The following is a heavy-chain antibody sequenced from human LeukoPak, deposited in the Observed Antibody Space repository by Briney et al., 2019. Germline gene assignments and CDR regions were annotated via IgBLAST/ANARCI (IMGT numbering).Heavy chain of an antibody. Sequence: SVKVSCKASGGTFSSYAISWVRQAPGQGLEWMGRIIPILGIANYAQKFQGRVTITADKSTSTAYMELSSLRSEDTAVYYCARGVAQQWLDKYYFDYWGQGTLVTVSS. CDR1: GGTFSSYA. CDR2: IIPILGIA. J-gene: IGHJ4*02. V-gene: IGHV1-69*04. D-gene: IGHD6-19*01. CDR3: ARGVAQQWLDKYYFDY.